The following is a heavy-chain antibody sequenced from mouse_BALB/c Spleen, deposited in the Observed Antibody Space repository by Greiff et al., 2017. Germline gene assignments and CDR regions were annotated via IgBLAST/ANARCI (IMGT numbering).Heavy chain of an antibody. V-gene: IGHV3-5*02. CDR3: AREGNYVPFDY. Sequence: EVQLQESGPGLVKPSQTVSLTCTVTGISITTGNYRWSWIRQFPGNKLEWIGYIYYSGTITYNPSLTSRTTITRDTSKNQFFLEMNSLTAEDTATYYCAREGNYVPFDYWGQGTTLTVSS. CDR1: GISITTGNYR. CDR2: IYYSGTI. D-gene: IGHD2-1*01. J-gene: IGHJ2*01.